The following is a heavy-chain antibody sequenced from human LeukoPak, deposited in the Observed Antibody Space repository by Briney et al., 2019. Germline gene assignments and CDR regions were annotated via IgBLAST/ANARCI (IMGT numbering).Heavy chain of an antibody. CDR3: VNGDQSSWYRTLLY. CDR1: GFTFSTYA. V-gene: IGHV3-64D*06. CDR2: ISSNGGST. Sequence: GGSLRLSCSASGFTFSTYAMHWVRQAPGKGLEYVSAISSNGGSTYYADSVKGRFTISRDNSKNTLYLQMGSLRAEDTAMYYCVNGDQSSWYRTLLYWGQGTLVTVSS. J-gene: IGHJ4*02. D-gene: IGHD6-13*01.